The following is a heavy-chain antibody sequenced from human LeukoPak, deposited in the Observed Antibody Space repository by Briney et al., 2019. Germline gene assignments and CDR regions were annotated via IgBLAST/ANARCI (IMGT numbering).Heavy chain of an antibody. J-gene: IGHJ4*02. Sequence: SETLSLTCAVYGWSLNNHYWIWIRQPPGKGLEWIGEINNIGGTNYNPSLESRVTISIDTSKSQFFLKPSSVTAADTAVYYCARGPAALHPWGQGTLVTVSS. CDR2: INNIGGT. D-gene: IGHD6-13*01. CDR3: ARGPAALHP. CDR1: GWSLNNHY. V-gene: IGHV4-34*01.